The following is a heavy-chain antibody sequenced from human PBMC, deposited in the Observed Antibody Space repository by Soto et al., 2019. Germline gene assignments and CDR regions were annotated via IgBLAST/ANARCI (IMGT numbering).Heavy chain of an antibody. J-gene: IGHJ6*02. Sequence: RLSCATSGFSFSSYGMHWVRQAPGKGLEWVAMIWFDGRNEYYADSVKGRFTISRDNSKTTLYLQMNSLRPEDTAVYFCARDRLPGDPLNYYHYGMDVWGQGTTVTVSS. D-gene: IGHD2-2*01. CDR1: GFSFSSYG. CDR2: IWFDGRNE. CDR3: ARDRLPGDPLNYYHYGMDV. V-gene: IGHV3-33*01.